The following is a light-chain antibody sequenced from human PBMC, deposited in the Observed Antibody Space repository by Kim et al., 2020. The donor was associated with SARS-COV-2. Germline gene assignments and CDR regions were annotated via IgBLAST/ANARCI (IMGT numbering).Light chain of an antibody. CDR3: MQSTHWRFT. J-gene: IGKJ3*01. CDR2: EVS. CDR1: LTLVYSDGNIF. Sequence: PASITFRSSLTLVYSDGNIFLNWLHQRAGQSPRRLIYEVSIRDSGVPDRFSGSWSGTDFTLQSSRVEAEDVGVYYCMQSTHWRFTFGRGTKVDIK. V-gene: IGKV2-30*01.